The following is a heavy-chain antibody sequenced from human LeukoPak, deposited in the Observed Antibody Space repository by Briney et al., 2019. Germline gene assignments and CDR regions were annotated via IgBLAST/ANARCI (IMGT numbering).Heavy chain of an antibody. CDR1: GFTFSNYW. V-gene: IGHV3-7*01. CDR3: ARVQWELRGVGRYFEY. CDR2: IKQDGSEK. D-gene: IGHD1-26*01. Sequence: GGSLRLSCGVSGFTFSNYWMSWVRQAPGKGLQWVANIKQDGSEKYYVDSVKGRFTMSRDNAKNSLYLQMNSLRAEDTAVYYCARVQWELRGVGRYFEYWGQGALVSVSS. J-gene: IGHJ4*02.